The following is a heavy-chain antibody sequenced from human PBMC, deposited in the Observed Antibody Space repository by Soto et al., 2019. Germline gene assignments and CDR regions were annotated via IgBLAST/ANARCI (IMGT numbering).Heavy chain of an antibody. CDR2: IRAPVNSYAT. V-gene: IGHV3-73*01. D-gene: IGHD2-21*02. Sequence: PGGSLRLSCAASGFTFSDSAIHWVRHASGKXLEWVGRIRAPVNSYATAYAASGKVRITISRDDSKNTAYLQMKSLKTENTAVYYFTRCGGAYCYGGCYPYWGQGTLVTVSS. CDR1: GFTFSDSA. J-gene: IGHJ4*02. CDR3: TRCGGAYCYGGCYPY.